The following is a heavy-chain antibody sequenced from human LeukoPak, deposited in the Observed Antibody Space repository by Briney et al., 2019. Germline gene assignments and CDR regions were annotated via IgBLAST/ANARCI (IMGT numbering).Heavy chain of an antibody. J-gene: IGHJ4*02. V-gene: IGHV3-21*01. D-gene: IGHD1-26*01. CDR3: ARAVHGALDY. CDR2: ISSSSSYI. CDR1: GFTFSSYS. Sequence: GGSLRLSCAASGFTFSSYSMNWVRQAPGKGLEWVSSISSSSSYIYYADSVKGRFTISRDNAKISLYLQMNSLRAEDTAVYYCARAVHGALDYWGQGTLVTVSS.